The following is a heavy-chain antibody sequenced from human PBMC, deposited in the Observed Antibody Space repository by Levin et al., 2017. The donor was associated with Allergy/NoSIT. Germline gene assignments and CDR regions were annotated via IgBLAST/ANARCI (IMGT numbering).Heavy chain of an antibody. Sequence: ASVKVSCKGSGYTFTDYWIGWVRQMPGKGLDYMGIIYPGDSDTRYSPSFEGQVIFSADRSTNTAFLQWSSLKASDTAMYFCARLGEGWGRDGLDVWGQGTTVTVSS. D-gene: IGHD3-16*01. CDR3: ARLGEGWGRDGLDV. CDR2: IYPGDSDT. J-gene: IGHJ6*02. CDR1: GYTFTDYW. V-gene: IGHV5-51*01.